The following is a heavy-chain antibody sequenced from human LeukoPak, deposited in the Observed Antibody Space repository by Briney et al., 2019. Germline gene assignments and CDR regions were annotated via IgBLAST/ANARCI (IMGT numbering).Heavy chain of an antibody. V-gene: IGHV4-38-2*02. D-gene: IGHD3-10*01. CDR2: IYHSGST. CDR3: AREGMGRYMDV. Sequence: SETLSLTCAVSGYSISNGYYWGWIRQPPGKGLEWIGSIYHSGSTYYNPSLKSRVTISVDTSKNQFSLKLSSVTAADTAVYYCAREGMGRYMDVWGKGTTVTVSS. CDR1: GYSISNGYY. J-gene: IGHJ6*03.